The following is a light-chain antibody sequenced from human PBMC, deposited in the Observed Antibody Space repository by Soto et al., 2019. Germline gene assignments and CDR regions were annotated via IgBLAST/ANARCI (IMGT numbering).Light chain of an antibody. Sequence: DIKITQSPSILSASIGDRVTITCRASQTVYTWLAWYPQRPGKVPKLLIFDASRLEGGVSPRFRCSGAGTECTRTISSLQPDDVETDYCQQYNSPTWTFGQGTKVDIK. V-gene: IGKV1-5*01. CDR1: QTVYTW. J-gene: IGKJ1*01. CDR3: QQYNSPTWT. CDR2: DAS.